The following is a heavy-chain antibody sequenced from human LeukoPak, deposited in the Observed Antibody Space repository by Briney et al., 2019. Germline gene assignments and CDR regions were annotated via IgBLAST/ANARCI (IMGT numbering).Heavy chain of an antibody. CDR1: GFTFSSYA. Sequence: PGGSLRLSCAASGFTFSSYAMSWVRQAPGKGLEWVSAISGSGGSTYYADSVKGRFTISRDNSKNTLYLQMNSLRAEDTAVYYCAKDLPDYYYDSSGSGYWGQGTLVTVSS. J-gene: IGHJ4*02. CDR3: AKDLPDYYYDSSGSGY. D-gene: IGHD3-22*01. V-gene: IGHV3-23*01. CDR2: ISGSGGST.